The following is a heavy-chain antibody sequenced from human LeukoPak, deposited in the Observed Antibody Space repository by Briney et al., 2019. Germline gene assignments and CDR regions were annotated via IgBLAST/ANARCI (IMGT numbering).Heavy chain of an antibody. CDR2: IYSGDNT. J-gene: IGHJ3*02. Sequence: GGSLRLSCAASGFTFSSYSMNWVRQAPGKGLEWVSVIYSGDNTYYADSVKGRFTISRDISKNTLYLQMNSLRAEDTAVYYCASSAHDAFDIWGQGTMVTVSS. CDR3: ASSAHDAFDI. CDR1: GFTFSSYS. V-gene: IGHV3-66*01. D-gene: IGHD1-26*01.